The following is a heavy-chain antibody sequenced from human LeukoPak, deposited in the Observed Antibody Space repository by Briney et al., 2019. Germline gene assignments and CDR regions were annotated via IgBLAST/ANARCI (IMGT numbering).Heavy chain of an antibody. J-gene: IGHJ5*02. CDR1: GFTFSSYS. CDR2: ISSTSSYM. CDR3: ARSYCGAVCWFDP. D-gene: IGHD2-21*01. Sequence: GGSLRLSCAASGFTFSSYSMNWVRQAPGKGLEWVSSISSTSSYMFYADSAMGRFTISRDNAENSLYLQMNSLRAEDTAVYYCARSYCGAVCWFDPWGQGTLVTVSS. V-gene: IGHV3-21*01.